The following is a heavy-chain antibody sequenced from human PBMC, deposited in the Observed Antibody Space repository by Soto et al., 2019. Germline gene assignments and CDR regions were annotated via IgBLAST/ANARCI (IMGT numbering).Heavy chain of an antibody. CDR2: LSFGGTPT. V-gene: IGHV3-23*01. CDR3: ANPSFPLVWVPFDR. Sequence: EVQLLESGGGSVQPGGSLRLSCEASGFTFSDYAMSWVRQAPGRGLEWISSLSFGGTPTHYADSVRGRFFISRDNSKSTIYLHMSGLRVEATAVYYCANPSFPLVWVPFDRWGQGTLVTVSS. D-gene: IGHD6-13*01. CDR1: GFTFSDYA. J-gene: IGHJ4*02.